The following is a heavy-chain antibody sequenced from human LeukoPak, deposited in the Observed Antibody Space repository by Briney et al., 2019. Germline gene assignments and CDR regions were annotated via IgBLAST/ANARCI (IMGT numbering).Heavy chain of an antibody. D-gene: IGHD4-17*01. V-gene: IGHV1-69*04. J-gene: IGHJ4*02. CDR1: GGTFSSYA. CDR3: ATSTVTTPMDY. CDR2: IIPILGIA. Sequence: SVKVSCKASGGTFSSYAISWVRQAPGQGLEWMGRIIPILGIANYAQKFQGRVTITADKSTSTAYMELSSLRSEDTAVYYCATSTVTTPMDYWGQGTLVTVSS.